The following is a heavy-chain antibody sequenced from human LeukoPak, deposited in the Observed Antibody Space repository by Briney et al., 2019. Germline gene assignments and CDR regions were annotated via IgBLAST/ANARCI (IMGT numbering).Heavy chain of an antibody. CDR1: GFTFSSYA. CDR2: ISGSGGGT. J-gene: IGHJ5*02. D-gene: IGHD4-17*01. CDR3: AKEPSVTSLREMFDP. Sequence: GGSLRLSCAASGFTFSSYAINWVRQAPGKGLEWVSAISGSGGGTYYADSVKGRFTISRDNSKNTPYLQMNSLRAEDTAVYYCAKEPSVTSLREMFDPWGQGTLVTVSS. V-gene: IGHV3-23*01.